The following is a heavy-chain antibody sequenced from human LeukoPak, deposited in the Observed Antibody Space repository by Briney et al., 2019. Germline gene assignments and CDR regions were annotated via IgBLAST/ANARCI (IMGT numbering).Heavy chain of an antibody. CDR2: IKSKTDGGTT. Sequence: GGSLRLSCAASGFTFSNAWMSWVRQAPGKGLEWVCRIKSKTDGGTTDYAAPVKGRFTISRDDSKNTLYLQMNSLKTEDTAVYYCTTERWGDNRPSDYWGQGTLVTVSS. CDR3: TTERWGDNRPSDY. J-gene: IGHJ4*02. D-gene: IGHD3-22*01. V-gene: IGHV3-15*01. CDR1: GFTFSNAW.